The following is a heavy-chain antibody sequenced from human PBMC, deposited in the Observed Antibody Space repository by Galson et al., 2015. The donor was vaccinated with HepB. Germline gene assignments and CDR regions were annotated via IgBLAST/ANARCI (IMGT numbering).Heavy chain of an antibody. CDR1: GFTFDDYA. Sequence: SLRLSCAASGFTFDDYAMHWVRHAPGKGLEWVSGISWNSGSIGYADSVKGRFTISRDNAKNSLYLQMNSLRAEDTALYYCAKDMRELPFAFEIWGQGTMVTVSS. CDR3: AKDMRELPFAFEI. CDR2: ISWNSGSI. D-gene: IGHD1-26*01. V-gene: IGHV3-9*01. J-gene: IGHJ3*02.